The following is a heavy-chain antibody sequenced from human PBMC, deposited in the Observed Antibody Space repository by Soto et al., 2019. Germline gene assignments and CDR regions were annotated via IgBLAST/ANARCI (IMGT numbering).Heavy chain of an antibody. CDR2: IHGTGRT. CDR3: ARESVSGTYRFDS. D-gene: IGHD3-16*02. Sequence: PSETLSLTCTVSGDSLSTYYWSWIRQPAGERLEWIGRIHGTGRTNYNPSLKSRVTMSVDTSKNQFSLRVNSVTAADTAVYYCARESVSGTYRFDSWGQGTLVTVSS. CDR1: GDSLSTYY. J-gene: IGHJ4*02. V-gene: IGHV4-4*07.